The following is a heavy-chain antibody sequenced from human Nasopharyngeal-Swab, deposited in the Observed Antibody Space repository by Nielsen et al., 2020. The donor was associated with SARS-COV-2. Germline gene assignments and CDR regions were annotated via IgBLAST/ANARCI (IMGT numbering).Heavy chain of an antibody. J-gene: IGHJ6*02. CDR3: ARGGFSGSYSPYYYYGMDV. V-gene: IGHV4-39*07. CDR2: IYYSGST. Sequence: CQAPGRGLEWIGSIYYSGSTYYNPSLKSRVTISVDTSKNQFSLKLSSVTAADTAVYYCARGGFSGSYSPYYYYGMDVWGQGTTVTVSS. D-gene: IGHD3-10*01.